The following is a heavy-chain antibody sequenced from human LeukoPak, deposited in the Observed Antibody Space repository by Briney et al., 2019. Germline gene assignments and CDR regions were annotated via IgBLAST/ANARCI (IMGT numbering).Heavy chain of an antibody. V-gene: IGHV3-7*05. Sequence: GGSLRFSCAASGFTFGTYWMSWVRQAPGKGLEWVATIKQDGSKIYYVDSVKGRFTISRDNAKNSLYLQMKSVRAEDKAVYNCATRPVWGSYRYGDYWGQGTLVTVSS. CDR1: GFTFGTYW. D-gene: IGHD3-16*02. J-gene: IGHJ4*02. CDR2: IKQDGSKI. CDR3: ATRPVWGSYRYGDY.